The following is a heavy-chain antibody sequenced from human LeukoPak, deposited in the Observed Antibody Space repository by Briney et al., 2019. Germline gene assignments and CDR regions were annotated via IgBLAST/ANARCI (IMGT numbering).Heavy chain of an antibody. V-gene: IGHV3-30*03. D-gene: IGHD6-13*01. CDR3: ASPYSTHY. Sequence: PGRSLRLSCAASGFTFSSYGMHWVRQAPGKGLEWVAVISYDGSNKYYADSVKGRFTISRDNSKNTLYLQMNSLRAEDTAVYYCASPYSTHYWGQGTLVTVSS. J-gene: IGHJ4*02. CDR2: ISYDGSNK. CDR1: GFTFSSYG.